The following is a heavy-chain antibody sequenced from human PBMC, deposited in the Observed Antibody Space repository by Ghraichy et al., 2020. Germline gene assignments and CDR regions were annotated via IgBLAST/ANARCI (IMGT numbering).Heavy chain of an antibody. CDR2: IYYSGDT. CDR1: GGSISSSYYY. D-gene: IGHD3-16*02. V-gene: IGHV4-39*01. Sequence: SETLSLTCTVSGGSISSSYYYWGWIRQPPGKGLEWIGSIYYSGDTYSNPSLKSRVTMSVDTSKNQFSLKLSSVTAADTAVYYCARNRSRLGGSYRNDGFDSWGQGTMVIVSS. CDR3: ARNRSRLGGSYRNDGFDS. J-gene: IGHJ3*02.